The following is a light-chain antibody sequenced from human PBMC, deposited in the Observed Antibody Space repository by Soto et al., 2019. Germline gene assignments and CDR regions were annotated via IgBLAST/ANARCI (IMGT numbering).Light chain of an antibody. Sequence: QSVLTQPPSASGTPGQRVTISCSGSISNIGSNYVYWYQQLPGTAPKLLIYRNDQPPSGVPDRFSGSKSKSGTSASLAISGLRSEDEADYYCAAWDDSLSGYVFGTGTQLTVL. CDR2: RND. CDR3: AAWDDSLSGYV. J-gene: IGLJ1*01. V-gene: IGLV1-47*01. CDR1: ISNIGSNY.